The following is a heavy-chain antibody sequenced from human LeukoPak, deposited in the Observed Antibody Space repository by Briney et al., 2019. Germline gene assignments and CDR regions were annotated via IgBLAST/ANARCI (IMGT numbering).Heavy chain of an antibody. Sequence: SSVKVSCKASGGTFSSYAISWVRQAPGQGLEWMGGIIPIFGTANYAQKFQGRVTITADESTSTAYMELSSLRFEDTAVYYCARVVSGRYYFDYWGQGTLVTVSS. CDR1: GGTFSSYA. CDR3: ARVVSGRYYFDY. CDR2: IIPIFGTA. V-gene: IGHV1-69*01. J-gene: IGHJ4*02. D-gene: IGHD3-3*01.